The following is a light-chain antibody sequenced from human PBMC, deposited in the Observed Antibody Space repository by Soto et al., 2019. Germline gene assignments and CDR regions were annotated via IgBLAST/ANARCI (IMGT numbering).Light chain of an antibody. V-gene: IGLV2-8*01. CDR3: SSYAGSNNLGVV. Sequence: QSALTQPPSASGSPGQSVTISCTGTSSDVGGYNSVSWYQQHPGKAPKLMIYEVSKRPSGVPDRFSGSKSGNTASLTVSGLQAEDEADYYCSSYAGSNNLGVVFGGGTQLTVL. CDR2: EVS. J-gene: IGLJ3*02. CDR1: SSDVGGYNS.